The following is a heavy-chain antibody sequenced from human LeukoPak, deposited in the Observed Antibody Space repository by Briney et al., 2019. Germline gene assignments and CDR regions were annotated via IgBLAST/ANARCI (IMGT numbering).Heavy chain of an antibody. V-gene: IGHV3-23*01. CDR2: VSDSGDNT. D-gene: IGHD3-10*01. J-gene: IGHJ4*02. Sequence: GGSLRPSCAVSRFRFSSYAMSWVRQAPGKGLEWVAVVSDSGDNTHYVNSVKGRFTISRDNSKNTLYLLMNSLRGEDTAVYYCANDYGLGTYSRYWGQGTLVTVSS. CDR3: ANDYGLGTYSRY. CDR1: RFRFSSYA.